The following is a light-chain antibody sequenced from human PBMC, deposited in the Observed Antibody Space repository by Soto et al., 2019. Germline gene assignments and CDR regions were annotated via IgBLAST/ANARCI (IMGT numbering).Light chain of an antibody. Sequence: EVVVTQSPATLSVSTGERATLSCRASQSVNSNLAWYQQKPGQAPRLLIYGASTRATGIPARFSGSGSGTVFTLTISSLQSEDFAVYHCQQNNNWPTFGQGTKV. CDR2: GAS. CDR1: QSVNSN. J-gene: IGKJ1*01. CDR3: QQNNNWPT. V-gene: IGKV3-15*01.